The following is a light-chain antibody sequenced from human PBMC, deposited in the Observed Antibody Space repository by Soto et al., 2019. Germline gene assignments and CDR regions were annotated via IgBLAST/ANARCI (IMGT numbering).Light chain of an antibody. Sequence: QSVLTQPASVSGSPGQSITISCTGTSRDIGFFNYVSWYQQFPGNAPKLIIFEVTNRPSGVSKRFSASKSGNTASLTISGLQAEDGADYYCSSYTTRSTYVFGTGTKLTVL. V-gene: IGLV2-14*01. CDR1: SRDIGFFNY. CDR3: SSYTTRSTYV. CDR2: EVT. J-gene: IGLJ1*01.